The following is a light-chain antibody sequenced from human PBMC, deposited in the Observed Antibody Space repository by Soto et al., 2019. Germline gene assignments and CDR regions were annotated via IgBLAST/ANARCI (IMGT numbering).Light chain of an antibody. CDR1: SSDIGDYNY. J-gene: IGLJ1*01. CDR2: EVS. V-gene: IGLV2-14*01. Sequence: QAVVTQPASVSGSPGQSITISCTGTSSDIGDYNYVSWYQQHPGKVPKLIIFEVSTRPSGVSNRFSGSKSGNTASLTISGLQADDEADYYCSSFSTSTTLYVFGTGTKLTVL. CDR3: SSFSTSTTLYV.